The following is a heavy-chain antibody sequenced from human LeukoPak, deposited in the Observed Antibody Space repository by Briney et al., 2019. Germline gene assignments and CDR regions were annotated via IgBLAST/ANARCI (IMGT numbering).Heavy chain of an antibody. J-gene: IGHJ6*02. Sequence: GGSLRLSCAASGFTFDDYAMHWVRQVPGKGLLWVSRINSDGSATIYADSVRGRFTISRDNAKNTLYLQMSGLRVEDTAVYHCASDSPYYGMDVWGQGTTVTVSS. CDR3: ASDSPYYGMDV. CDR1: GFTFDDYA. V-gene: IGHV3-74*01. CDR2: INSDGSAT.